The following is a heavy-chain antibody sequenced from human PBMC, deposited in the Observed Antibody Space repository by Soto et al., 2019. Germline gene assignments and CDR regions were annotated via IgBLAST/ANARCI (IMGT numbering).Heavy chain of an antibody. CDR2: IYWDADE. CDR3: ARTSNLITEDAQMGDFDS. Sequence: QITLKESGPTLVKPTQTLTLTCTFSGFSLTTDGVGVGWVSQPPGEALEWLALIYWDADERYSPSLKTRLTHTQHTSKNQVGLIMTNMDPVDSATYYCARTSNLITEDAQMGDFDSWAQGNRVTVSS. V-gene: IGHV2-5*02. D-gene: IGHD3-10*01. J-gene: IGHJ4*02. CDR1: GFSLTTDGVG.